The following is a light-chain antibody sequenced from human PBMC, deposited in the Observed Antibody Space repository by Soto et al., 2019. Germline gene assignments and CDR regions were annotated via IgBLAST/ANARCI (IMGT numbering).Light chain of an antibody. V-gene: IGLV1-47*01. CDR3: AAWDDSLSGRDVV. J-gene: IGLJ2*01. CDR2: RNN. Sequence: QSVLTQPPSASGTPGQRVTISCSGSSSNIGSNYVYWYQQLLGTAPKLLIYRNNQRPSGVPDRFSGSKSGTSASLAISGLRSEDEADYYCAAWDDSLSGRDVVFGGGTKLTVL. CDR1: SSNIGSNY.